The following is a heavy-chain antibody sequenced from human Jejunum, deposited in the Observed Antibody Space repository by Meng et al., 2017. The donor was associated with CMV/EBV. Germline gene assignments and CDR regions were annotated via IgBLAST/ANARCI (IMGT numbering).Heavy chain of an antibody. J-gene: IGHJ4*02. Sequence: PRYPFTGYYMPWVRQAPGQGPGWMGWINPNSGDTTYPQQFQGRVTMTRDTSISTAYMELSSLRSDDTAVYYCATSSSGFDFWTDYWGQGTLVTVSS. CDR3: ATSSSGFDFWTDY. CDR2: INPNSGDT. D-gene: IGHD5-12*01. CDR1: RYPFTGYY. V-gene: IGHV1-2*02.